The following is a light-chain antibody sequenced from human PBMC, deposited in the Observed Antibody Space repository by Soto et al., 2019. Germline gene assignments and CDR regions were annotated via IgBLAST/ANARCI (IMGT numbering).Light chain of an antibody. V-gene: IGKV3-15*01. J-gene: IGKJ2*01. CDR1: QSVSTN. CDR3: KQYHNWPPST. CDR2: GSS. Sequence: EIVMTQSPATLSVSPGERATLSCRASQSVSTNLAWYQQKPCQAPRLLMYGSSTRATGIPAMFICIGYGTEFTLSISSLQSEDFALYSCKQYHNWPPSTFGQGTKLEIK.